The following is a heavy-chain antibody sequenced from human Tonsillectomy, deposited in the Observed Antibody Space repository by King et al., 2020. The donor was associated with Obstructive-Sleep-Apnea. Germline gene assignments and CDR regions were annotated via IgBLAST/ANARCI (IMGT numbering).Heavy chain of an antibody. CDR2: INHSGST. V-gene: IGHV4-34*01. D-gene: IGHD3-9*01. CDR1: GGSFSGYY. Sequence: VQLQQWGAGLLKPSETLSLTCAVYGGSFSGYYWSWIRQPPGKGLEWIGEINHSGSTNYNPSLKSRVTISVDTSKNQFSLKLSSVTAADTAVYYCASFYFDWLGGSWGQGTLVTVSS. CDR3: ASFYFDWLGGS. J-gene: IGHJ5*02.